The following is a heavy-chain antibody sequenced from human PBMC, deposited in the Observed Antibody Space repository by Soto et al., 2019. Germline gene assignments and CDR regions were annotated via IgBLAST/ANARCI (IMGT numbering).Heavy chain of an antibody. V-gene: IGHV4-39*01. CDR2: VSYSGNS. D-gene: IGHD3-22*01. CDR3: VYYDRSANWDY. J-gene: IGHJ4*02. CDR1: GVSISSSSFY. Sequence: PSETLSLTCTVSGVSISSSSFYWGWIRQPPGKGLEWIGGVSYSGNSYYNPSLKSRVTISVDTSKNQFSLKLSSVTAADTTVYYCVYYDRSANWDYWGQGTLVTVSS.